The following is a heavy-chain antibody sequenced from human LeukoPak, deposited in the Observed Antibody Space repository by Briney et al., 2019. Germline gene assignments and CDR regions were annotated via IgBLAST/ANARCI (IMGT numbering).Heavy chain of an antibody. CDR3: ARNIAARPPYFDY. D-gene: IGHD6-6*01. CDR2: IYYSGST. Sequence: PSETLSLTCTVSGGSISSYYWSWIRQPPGKGLEWIGYIYYSGSTNYHPSLKSRVTISVDTSKNQFSLKLSSVTAADTAVYYCARNIAARPPYFDYWGQGTLVTVSS. V-gene: IGHV4-59*08. CDR1: GGSISSYY. J-gene: IGHJ4*02.